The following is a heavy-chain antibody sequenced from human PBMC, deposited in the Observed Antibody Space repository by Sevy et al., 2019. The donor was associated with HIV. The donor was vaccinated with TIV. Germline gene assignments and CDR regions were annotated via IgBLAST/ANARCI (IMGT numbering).Heavy chain of an antibody. D-gene: IGHD2-2*01. CDR1: GDSVSSGSSC. CDR3: ATNSSTSVLDS. J-gene: IGHJ4*02. CDR2: MYYSGGT. V-gene: IGHV4-61*01. Sequence: SETLSLTCTVSGDSVSSGSSCWSWIRQSPGRGLEWIGYMYYSGGTNYNPSLKSRVTLSVDTSKKQFSLKLSSVTAADTAVYYCATNSSTSVLDSWGQGTLVTVSS.